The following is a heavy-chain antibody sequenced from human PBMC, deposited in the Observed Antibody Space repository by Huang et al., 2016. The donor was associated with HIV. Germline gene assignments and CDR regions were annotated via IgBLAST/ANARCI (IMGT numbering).Heavy chain of an antibody. J-gene: IGHJ1*01. CDR1: GFIFSNYG. D-gene: IGHD6-19*01. CDR3: ALKGDSSGWEYFRH. CDR2: ISYDGSNK. V-gene: IGHV3-30*03. Sequence: QVQLVESGGGVVQPGRSLRLFCAASGFIFSNYGMHWVRQGPVKGLEWVALISYDGSNKYYTDTVKGRFSIARENSKNTLYLQMNSLRAEDTAVYYCALKGDSSGWEYFRHWGQGTLVTVSS.